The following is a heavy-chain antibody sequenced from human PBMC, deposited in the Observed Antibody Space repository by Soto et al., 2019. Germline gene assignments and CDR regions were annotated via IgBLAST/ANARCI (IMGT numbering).Heavy chain of an antibody. D-gene: IGHD6-6*01. CDR3: ARIASIETRRNWFDP. Sequence: GESLKISCEASGYTFSTYWIAWVRQMPGRGLEWMGIIYPGDSDTRYSPSFQGQVTISADKSISTAYLQWSSLEASDSATYYCARIASIETRRNWFDPWCQGPLVPV. CDR1: GYTFSTYW. V-gene: IGHV5-51*01. CDR2: IYPGDSDT. J-gene: IGHJ5*02.